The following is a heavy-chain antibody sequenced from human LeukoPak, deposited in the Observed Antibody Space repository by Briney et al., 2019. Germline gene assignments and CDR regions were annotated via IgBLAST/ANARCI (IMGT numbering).Heavy chain of an antibody. D-gene: IGHD6-19*01. J-gene: IGHJ5*02. CDR2: ISRSSSTL. CDR1: GCTFSIYS. V-gene: IGHV3-48*02. CDR3: ARGLTRYTSGCCWFDP. Sequence: PGGSLRLSCVASGCTFSIYSMNWVRQAPGKELEWVSYISRSSSTLYYADSVRGRFTISRDNDKNSLYLQMNSLRDADTAVYYCARGLTRYTSGCCWFDPWGQGTLVTVSS.